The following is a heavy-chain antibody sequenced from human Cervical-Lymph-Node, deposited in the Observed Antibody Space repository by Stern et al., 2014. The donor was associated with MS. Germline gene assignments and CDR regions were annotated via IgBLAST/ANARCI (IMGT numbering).Heavy chain of an antibody. D-gene: IGHD4-17*01. Sequence: QVTLRESGPTLVKPTQTLTLTCTFSGFSLSTRGVGVGWIRQPPGKALEWLAVIYWDDDERYSPSLKSRLTITKDTSKNQVVLTMANMDPVDTATYYCAHTTVTFDEAYGLDVWGQGTTVTVSS. CDR3: AHTTVTFDEAYGLDV. J-gene: IGHJ6*02. V-gene: IGHV2-5*02. CDR1: GFSLSTRGVG. CDR2: IYWDDDE.